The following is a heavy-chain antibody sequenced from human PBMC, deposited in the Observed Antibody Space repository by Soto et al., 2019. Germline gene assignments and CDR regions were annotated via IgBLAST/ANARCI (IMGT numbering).Heavy chain of an antibody. CDR1: GFTFTSYW. D-gene: IGHD2-15*01. V-gene: IGHV3-7*03. CDR3: SRLSRGAPGGSQ. J-gene: IGHJ4*02. CDR2: INQDGSEK. Sequence: EVQLVESGGGLVQPGGSLRLSCVASGFTFTSYWMTWARQAPGKGLEWLAKINQDGSEKNYVASVWGRFTISRDNAKNSLFLQMDSLRTEDTAVYFCSRLSRGAPGGSQWGQGTPVTVSS.